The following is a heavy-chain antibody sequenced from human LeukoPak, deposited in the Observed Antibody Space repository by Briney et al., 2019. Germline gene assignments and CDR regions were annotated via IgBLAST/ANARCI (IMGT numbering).Heavy chain of an antibody. Sequence: GRSLRLSCAASGFTFGSYAMHWVRQAPGKGLEWVAVISYDGSNKYYADSVKGRFTISRDNSKNTLYLQMNSLRAEDTAVYYCARATYYYDSSGYYPLDDYWGQGTLVTVSS. CDR3: ARATYYYDSSGYYPLDDY. J-gene: IGHJ4*02. V-gene: IGHV3-30-3*01. CDR1: GFTFGSYA. CDR2: ISYDGSNK. D-gene: IGHD3-22*01.